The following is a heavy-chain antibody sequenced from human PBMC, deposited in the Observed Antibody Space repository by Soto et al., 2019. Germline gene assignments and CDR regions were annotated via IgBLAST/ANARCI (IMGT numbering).Heavy chain of an antibody. J-gene: IGHJ6*02. V-gene: IGHV4-59*08. CDR1: GGSISSHN. D-gene: IGHD3-10*01. CDR3: VRQGFGALHGLVAV. Sequence: QVQLQESGPGLVKPSETLSLICSDSGGSISSHNWGWIRLPPGKGLEWIGYIRDSGDTSYNPSLNSRVTMSLDTSKKEFSLKLTSVTAADTAVYYCVRQGFGALHGLVAVWGQGTTVTVSS. CDR2: IRDSGDT.